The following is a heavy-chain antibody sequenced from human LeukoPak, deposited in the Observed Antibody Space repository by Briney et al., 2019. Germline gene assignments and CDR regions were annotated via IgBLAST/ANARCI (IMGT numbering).Heavy chain of an antibody. V-gene: IGHV1-18*01. D-gene: IGHD1-26*01. J-gene: IGHJ6*03. CDR2: ISAYSGNT. CDR3: ARVVGGSYYYYYMDV. CDR1: GYTFTSYG. Sequence: ASVKVSCKASGYTFTSYGISWVRQAPGQGLEWMGWISAYSGNTNYAQKLQGRVTMTTDTSTSTAYMELRSLRSDDTAVYYCARVVGGSYYYYYMDVWGKGTTVTVSS.